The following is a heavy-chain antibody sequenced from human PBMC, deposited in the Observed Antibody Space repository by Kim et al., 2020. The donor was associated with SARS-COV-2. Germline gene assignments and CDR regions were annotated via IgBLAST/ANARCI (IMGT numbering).Heavy chain of an antibody. V-gene: IGHV1-8*01. Sequence: ASVKVSCKASGYTFTSYDINWVRQATGQGLEWMGWMNPNSGNTGYAQKFQGRVTMTRNTSISTAYMELSSLRSEDTAVYYCARVPFGELSNWFDPWGQGTLVTVSS. CDR2: MNPNSGNT. CDR3: ARVPFGELSNWFDP. D-gene: IGHD3-10*01. CDR1: GYTFTSYD. J-gene: IGHJ5*02.